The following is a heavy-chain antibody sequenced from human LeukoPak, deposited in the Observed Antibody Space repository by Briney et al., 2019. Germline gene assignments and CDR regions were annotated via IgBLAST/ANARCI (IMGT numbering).Heavy chain of an antibody. CDR1: GFTFSSYA. Sequence: PGGSLRLSCAASGFTFSSYAMSWVRQAPGKVLEWVSAISGSGGSTYYADSVKGRFTISRDNSKNTLYLQMNSLRAEDTAVYYCAKDSGYDFWSGYQDYWGQGTLVTVSS. V-gene: IGHV3-23*01. CDR2: ISGSGGST. D-gene: IGHD3-3*01. J-gene: IGHJ4*02. CDR3: AKDSGYDFWSGYQDY.